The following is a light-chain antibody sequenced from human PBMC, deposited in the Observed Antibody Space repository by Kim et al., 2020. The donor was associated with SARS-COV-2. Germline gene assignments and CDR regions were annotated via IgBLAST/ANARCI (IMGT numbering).Light chain of an antibody. CDR3: QQYSDWPPYT. J-gene: IGKJ2*01. Sequence: VSPVETATLSCRARQSVSSSLAWYQQKPGQAPRLLIFVVSTRATGIPARFTGTGSGTQFTLIISSLQSEDLAVYYCQQYSDWPPYTFGQGTKLEI. V-gene: IGKV3-15*01. CDR2: VVS. CDR1: QSVSSS.